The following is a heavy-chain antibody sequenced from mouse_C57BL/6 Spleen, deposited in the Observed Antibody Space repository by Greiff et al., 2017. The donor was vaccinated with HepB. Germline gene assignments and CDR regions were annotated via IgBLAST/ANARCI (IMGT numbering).Heavy chain of an antibody. CDR1: GFTFSSYA. Sequence: EVMLVESGEGLVKPGGSLKLSCAASGFTFSSYAMSWVRQTPEKRLEWVAYISSGGDYIYYADTVKGRFTISRVNARNNLYLQMSSLKSEDTAMYYCTREELRGAMDYWGQGTSVTVSS. J-gene: IGHJ4*01. CDR2: ISSGGDYI. CDR3: TREELRGAMDY. D-gene: IGHD1-1*01. V-gene: IGHV5-9-1*02.